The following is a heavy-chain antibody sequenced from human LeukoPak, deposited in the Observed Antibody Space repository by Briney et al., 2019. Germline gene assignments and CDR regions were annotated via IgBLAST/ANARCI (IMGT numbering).Heavy chain of an antibody. Sequence: ASVKVSCKVSGYTLTELSMHWVRQAPGKGLEWMGGFDPEDGETIYAQKFQGRVTMTEDTSTDTAYMELSSLRSEDTAVYYCAAISYYYDSSGIGDAFDIWGQGTMVTVSS. J-gene: IGHJ3*02. V-gene: IGHV1-24*01. CDR2: FDPEDGET. CDR3: AAISYYYDSSGIGDAFDI. D-gene: IGHD3-22*01. CDR1: GYTLTELS.